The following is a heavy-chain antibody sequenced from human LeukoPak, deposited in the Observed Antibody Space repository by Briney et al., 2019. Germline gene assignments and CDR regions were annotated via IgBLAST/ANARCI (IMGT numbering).Heavy chain of an antibody. Sequence: NPGGSLRLSCAASGFTFSSYSMNWVRQAPGKGLEWVSSISSSSSYIYYADSVKGRFTISRDNAKNSLYLQMNSLRAEDTAVYYCARDPGWGPHYYYMDVWGKGTTVTVSS. CDR2: ISSSSSYI. D-gene: IGHD3-16*01. J-gene: IGHJ6*03. CDR1: GFTFSSYS. CDR3: ARDPGWGPHYYYMDV. V-gene: IGHV3-21*01.